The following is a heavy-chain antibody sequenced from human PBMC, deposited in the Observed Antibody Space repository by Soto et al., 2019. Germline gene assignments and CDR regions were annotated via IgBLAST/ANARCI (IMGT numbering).Heavy chain of an antibody. CDR3: PTPRPGSHRYAY. CDR1: GITLSNAW. V-gene: IGHV3-15*01. Sequence: GGSLRLSCAGSGITLSNAWMTWVRQAPGKGLEWVGRIKSKVDGSTTEYGSPVKDRFIISRDDSENTLDLQMHSLKVEDTAVYYCPTPRPGSHRYAYWGQGIRVTVSS. CDR2: IKSKVDGSTT. J-gene: IGHJ4*02. D-gene: IGHD3-16*02.